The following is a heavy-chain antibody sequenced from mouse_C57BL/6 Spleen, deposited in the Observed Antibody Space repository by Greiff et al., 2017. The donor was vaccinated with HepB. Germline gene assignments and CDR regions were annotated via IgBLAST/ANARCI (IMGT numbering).Heavy chain of an antibody. J-gene: IGHJ2*01. D-gene: IGHD2-3*01. CDR2: ISYDGSN. CDR3: ARDYDGYLDY. V-gene: IGHV3-6*01. Sequence: DVKLQESGPGLVKPSQSLSLTCSVTGYSITSGYYWNWIRQFPGNKLEWMGYISYDGSNNYNPSLKNRISITRDTSKNQFFLKLNSVTTEDTATYYCARDYDGYLDYWGQGTTLTVSS. CDR1: GYSITSGYY.